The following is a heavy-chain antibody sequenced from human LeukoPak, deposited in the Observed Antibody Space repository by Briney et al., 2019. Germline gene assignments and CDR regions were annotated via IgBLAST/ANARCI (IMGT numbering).Heavy chain of an antibody. CDR2: MNPNSGNT. J-gene: IGHJ4*02. CDR1: GYTFTSYD. V-gene: IGHV1-8*01. D-gene: IGHD6-13*01. CDR3: ARGRAIAAAGRIMYY. Sequence: ASVKVSCKASGYTFTSYDINWVRQATGQGLEWMGWMNPNSGNTGYAQKFQGRVTMTRNTSISTAYMELSSLRSEDTAVYYCARGRAIAAAGRIMYYWGQGTLVTVSS.